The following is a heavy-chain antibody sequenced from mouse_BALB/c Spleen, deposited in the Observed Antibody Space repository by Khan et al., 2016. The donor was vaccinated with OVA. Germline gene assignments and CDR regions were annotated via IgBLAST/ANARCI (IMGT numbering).Heavy chain of an antibody. V-gene: IGHV1-77*01. Sequence: QVQLQQSGTELARPGESVKLSCKASGYIFIDYSINWVKQRPGQGLEWIGEISPGSGNTYYNEKFKGKATLTADKSSSTAYMQLSSLTSEDSAVLFGDKGEGAWFPYWGQGTLITVSA. CDR2: ISPGSGNT. CDR1: GYIFIDYS. CDR3: DKGEGAWFPY. J-gene: IGHJ3*01.